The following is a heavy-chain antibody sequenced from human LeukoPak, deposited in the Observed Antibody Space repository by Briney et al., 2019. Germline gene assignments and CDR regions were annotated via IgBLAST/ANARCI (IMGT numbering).Heavy chain of an antibody. CDR2: ISSSGGSI. D-gene: IGHD1-1*01. Sequence: KPGGSLRLSCAASGFTFSDYYMCWLRQAPGKGLEWVSYISSSGGSIFYADSMKGRVTISRDDAKNSVDLQMDSPRAEDTAVYFCARGVTTTLSIDPWGQGTLVTDSS. CDR1: GFTFSDYY. CDR3: ARGVTTTLSIDP. V-gene: IGHV3-11*01. J-gene: IGHJ5*02.